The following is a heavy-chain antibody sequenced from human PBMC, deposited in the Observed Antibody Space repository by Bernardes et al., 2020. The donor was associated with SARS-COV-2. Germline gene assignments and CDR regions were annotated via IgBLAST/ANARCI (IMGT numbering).Heavy chain of an antibody. CDR1: GGSIRSGGYY. J-gene: IGHJ4*02. D-gene: IGHD3-3*01. CDR3: ARAASITIFGVVTNFDY. V-gene: IGHV4-31*03. Sequence: SETLSLTCTVSGGSIRSGGYYWSWIRQHQGKGLEWIGYIYYSGRTYYNPSLKSRVTISVDTSKNQFSLKLSSVTAADTAVYYCARAASITIFGVVTNFDYWGQGTLVTVSS. CDR2: IYYSGRT.